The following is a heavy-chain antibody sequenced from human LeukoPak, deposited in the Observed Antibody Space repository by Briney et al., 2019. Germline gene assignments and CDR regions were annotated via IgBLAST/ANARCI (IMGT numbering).Heavy chain of an antibody. V-gene: IGHV1-69*04. CDR2: IIPILGIA. D-gene: IGHD3-22*01. J-gene: IGHJ5*02. CDR1: GGTFSSYA. Sequence: SVKVSCKASGGTFSSYAISWVRQAPGQGLEWMGRIIPILGIANYAQKFQGRVTITADKSTSTAYMELSSLRSEDTAVYYCARDPMKYYYDSSGYYYMGWFDPWGQGTLVTVSS. CDR3: ARDPMKYYYDSSGYYYMGWFDP.